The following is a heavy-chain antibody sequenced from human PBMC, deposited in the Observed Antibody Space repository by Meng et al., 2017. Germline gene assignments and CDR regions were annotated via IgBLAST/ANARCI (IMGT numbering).Heavy chain of an antibody. CDR2: IKQDGSEK. V-gene: IGHV3-7*01. CDR3: ARGRATDSSWQNYYYYYGMDV. D-gene: IGHD6-13*01. CDR1: GFTFSSYW. Sequence: GESLKISCAASGFTFSSYWMSWVRQAPGKGLEWVANIKQDGSEKYYVDSVKGRFTISRDNAKNSLYLQMNSLRAEDTAVYYCARGRATDSSWQNYYYYYGMDVWGQGTTVTVSS. J-gene: IGHJ6*02.